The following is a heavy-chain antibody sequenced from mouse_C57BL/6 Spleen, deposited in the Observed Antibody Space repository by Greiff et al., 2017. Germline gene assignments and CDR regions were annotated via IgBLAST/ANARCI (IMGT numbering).Heavy chain of an antibody. CDR2: ISSGGDYI. D-gene: IGHD1-1*01. CDR3: TRDQGGHYYGSSYGYYYAMDY. J-gene: IGHJ4*01. Sequence: EVQLMESGEGLVKPGGSLKLSCAASGFTFSSYAMSWVRQTPEKRLEWVAYISSGGDYIYYAATVKGRFTISRDNARNTLYLQMSSLKSEDTAMYYCTRDQGGHYYGSSYGYYYAMDYWGQGTSVTVSS. V-gene: IGHV5-9-1*02. CDR1: GFTFSSYA.